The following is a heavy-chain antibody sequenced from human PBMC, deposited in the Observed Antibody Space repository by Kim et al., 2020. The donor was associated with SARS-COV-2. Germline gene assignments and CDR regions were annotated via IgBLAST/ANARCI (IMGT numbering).Heavy chain of an antibody. CDR2: SGNT. J-gene: IGHJ4*02. D-gene: IGHD6-19*01. V-gene: IGHV1-8*01. Sequence: SGNTGYAQKFQGRVTMTRNTAISTAYMELSSLRSEDTAVYYCARAGWLDYWGQGTLVTVSS. CDR3: ARAGWLDY.